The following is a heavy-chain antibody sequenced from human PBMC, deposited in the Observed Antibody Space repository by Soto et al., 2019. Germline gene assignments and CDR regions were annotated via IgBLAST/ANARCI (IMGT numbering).Heavy chain of an antibody. CDR3: ARGGGSSITVIVGRAEYFQH. D-gene: IGHD3-22*01. V-gene: IGHV1-69*12. CDR2: IIPIFGTA. J-gene: IGHJ1*01. CDR1: GGTFSSYA. Sequence: QVQLVQSGAEVKKPGSSVKVSCKASGGTFSSYAISWVRQAPGQGLEWMGGIIPIFGTANYAQKFQGRVTITADESXXTXDXXLSSLRSEDTAVYYCARGGGSSITVIVGRAEYFQHWGQGTLVTVSA.